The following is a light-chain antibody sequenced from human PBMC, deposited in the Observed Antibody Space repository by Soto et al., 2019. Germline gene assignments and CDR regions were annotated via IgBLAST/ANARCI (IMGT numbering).Light chain of an antibody. J-gene: IGKJ1*01. V-gene: IGKV2-30*01. Sequence: DVVLTQSPLSLPANFGQPASISCRSSKSLVYSDGNTHLSWFHQRPTQSPRRLIYRVSSRGSGVPEMFSGSRSCIALTMESSRVESEEVEIYFCTQGRPWARTFGQGTKVE. CDR2: RVS. CDR3: TQGRPWART. CDR1: KSLVYSDGNTH.